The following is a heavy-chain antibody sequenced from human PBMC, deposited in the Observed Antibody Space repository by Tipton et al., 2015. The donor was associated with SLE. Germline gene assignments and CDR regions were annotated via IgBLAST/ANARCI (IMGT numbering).Heavy chain of an antibody. CDR3: ARDWHSSSPWAFDI. CDR2: INHSGST. Sequence: TLSLTCAVYGGSFSGYYWSWIRQPPGKGLEWIGEINHSGSTNYNPSLKSRVTISVDMSKNQFSLKLSSVTAADTAVYYCARDWHSSSPWAFDIWGQGTMVTVSS. V-gene: IGHV4-34*01. CDR1: GGSFSGYY. J-gene: IGHJ3*02. D-gene: IGHD6-13*01.